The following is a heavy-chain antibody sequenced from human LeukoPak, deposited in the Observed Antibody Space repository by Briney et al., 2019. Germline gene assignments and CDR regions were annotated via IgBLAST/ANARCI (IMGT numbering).Heavy chain of an antibody. CDR3: ARTIIMGGSNPPYDAFDI. D-gene: IGHD3-10*01. Sequence: PGGSLRLSCAASGFTFSSYAMSWVRQAPGKGLEWVSAISGSGGSTYYADSVKGRFTISRDNSKNTLYLQMNSLRAEDTAVYYCARTIIMGGSNPPYDAFDIWGQGTMVTVSS. J-gene: IGHJ3*02. CDR1: GFTFSSYA. V-gene: IGHV3-23*01. CDR2: ISGSGGST.